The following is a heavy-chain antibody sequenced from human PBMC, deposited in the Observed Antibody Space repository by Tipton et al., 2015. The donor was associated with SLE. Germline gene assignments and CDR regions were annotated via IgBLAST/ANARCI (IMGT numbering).Heavy chain of an antibody. CDR1: GYSFTSYW. J-gene: IGHJ2*01. Sequence: VQLVQSGAEVKKPGESLKISCKGSGYSFTSYWIGWVRQMPGKGLEWMGIIYPGDSDIRYSPSFQGQVTISADKSISTAYLQWSSLKASDTAMYYCARGTSALTGDLRGDWYFDLWGRGTLVTVSS. CDR2: IYPGDSDI. CDR3: ARGTSALTGDLRGDWYFDL. D-gene: IGHD7-27*01. V-gene: IGHV5-51*03.